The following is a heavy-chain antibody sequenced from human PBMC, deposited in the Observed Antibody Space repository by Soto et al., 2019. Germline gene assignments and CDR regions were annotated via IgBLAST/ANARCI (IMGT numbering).Heavy chain of an antibody. CDR3: ARDAWDSSGYNSGYYGMDV. V-gene: IGHV3-74*01. CDR1: GFTFSNYW. J-gene: IGHJ6*02. Sequence: QLVESGGGLVQPGGSLRLSCTASGFTFSNYWMHWVRQAPGKGLVWVSRINSDGSSTSYAESVRGRFTISRDNAKNTLYLQMNSLRAEDTAVYYCARDAWDSSGYNSGYYGMDVWGQGTTVTVSS. CDR2: INSDGSST. D-gene: IGHD3-22*01.